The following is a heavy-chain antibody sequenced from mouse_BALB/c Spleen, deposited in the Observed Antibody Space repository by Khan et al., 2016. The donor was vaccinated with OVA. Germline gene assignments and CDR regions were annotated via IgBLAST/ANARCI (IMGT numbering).Heavy chain of an antibody. CDR2: INPTSGYI. CDR1: GYTFTNYW. CDR3: ARDRIDY. J-gene: IGHJ2*01. V-gene: IGHV1-7*01. Sequence: QVQLLQSGAELAKPGASVKMSCKASGYTFTNYWMHWVKQRPGQGLEWIGYINPTSGYIDYNEKFKDKATLTADKSSSPAYMQLSSLTSEDSAVYYCARDRIDYWGQGTTLTVSS.